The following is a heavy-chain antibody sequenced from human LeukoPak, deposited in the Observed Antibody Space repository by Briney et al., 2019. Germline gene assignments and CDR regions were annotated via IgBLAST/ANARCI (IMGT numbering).Heavy chain of an antibody. CDR1: GFTFSSYA. CDR2: ISGSGGST. J-gene: IGHJ4*02. CDR3: AKGRRGRVTMIVVVITSYYFDY. V-gene: IGHV3-23*01. Sequence: GGSLRLSCAASGFTFSSYAMSWVRQAPGKGLEWVSAISGSGGSTYYADSVKGRFTISRDNSKNTLYLQMNSLRAEDTAVYHCAKGRRGRVTMIVVVITSYYFDYWGQGTLVTVSS. D-gene: IGHD3-22*01.